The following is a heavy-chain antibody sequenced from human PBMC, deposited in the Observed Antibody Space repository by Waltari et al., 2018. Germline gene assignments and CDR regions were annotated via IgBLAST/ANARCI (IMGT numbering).Heavy chain of an antibody. Sequence: QVHLQESGPGLVKPSETLSLTCEVSGYSISNGYYWAWVRQAPGKGLEWIGSIYYPESHYQRSSRRGRVTISSESSKNQFFLRLSSVTAAETAVYYCARDPQTYYHDPLGHFYTAGMDVWGQGTTVTVSS. CDR1: GYSISNGYY. D-gene: IGHD3-22*01. V-gene: IGHV4-38-2*02. J-gene: IGHJ6*02. CDR3: ARDPQTYYHDPLGHFYTAGMDV. CDR2: IYYPESH.